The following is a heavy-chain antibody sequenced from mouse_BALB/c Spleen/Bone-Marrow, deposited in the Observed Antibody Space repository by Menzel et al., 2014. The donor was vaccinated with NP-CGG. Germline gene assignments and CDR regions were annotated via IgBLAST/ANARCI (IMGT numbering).Heavy chain of an antibody. V-gene: IGHV2-6-4*01. Sequence: QVQLKQSGPGLVAPSQSLSITCTVSGFSLSRYSVHWIRQPPGKGLEWLGMIWGGGSTDYNSALRSRLSIINDNPKSQVFLKMSSLQTDDTAMYYCARRELHAMDYWGQGTSVTVSS. CDR3: ARRELHAMDY. CDR2: IWGGGST. CDR1: GFSLSRYS. J-gene: IGHJ4*01.